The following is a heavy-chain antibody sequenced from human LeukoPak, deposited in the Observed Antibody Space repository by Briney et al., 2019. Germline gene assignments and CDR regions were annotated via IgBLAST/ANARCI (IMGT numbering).Heavy chain of an antibody. D-gene: IGHD6-6*01. Sequence: GSLRLSCAASGFTFSSYSMNWVRQAPGKGLEWVSSISSSSSSYIYYADSVKGRFTISRDNAKNSLYLQMNSLRAEDTAVYYCARERRVAARQYYFDYWGQGTLVTVSS. CDR1: GFTFSSYS. V-gene: IGHV3-21*01. CDR3: ARERRVAARQYYFDY. J-gene: IGHJ4*02. CDR2: ISSSSSSYI.